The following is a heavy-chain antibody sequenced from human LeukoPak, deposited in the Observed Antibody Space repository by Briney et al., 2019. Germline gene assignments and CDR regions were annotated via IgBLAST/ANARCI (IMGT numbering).Heavy chain of an antibody. CDR2: INPNSGGT. CDR3: ARVSTARRKDFDY. Sequence: ASVKVSRKASGYTFTGYYMPWVRQAPGQGLEWMGWINPNSGGTNNAQKFQGRVTMTRDTSISTAYMELSRLRSDDTAVYYCARVSTARRKDFDYWGQGTLVTVSS. J-gene: IGHJ4*02. D-gene: IGHD2-21*02. CDR1: GYTFTGYY. V-gene: IGHV1-2*02.